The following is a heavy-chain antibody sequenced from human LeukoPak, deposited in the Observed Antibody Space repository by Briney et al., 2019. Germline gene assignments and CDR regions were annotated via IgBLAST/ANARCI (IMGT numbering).Heavy chain of an antibody. CDR1: GSTFSSYA. V-gene: IGHV3-23*01. Sequence: GGSLRLSCAASGSTFSSYAMSWVRQAPGKGLEWVSAISGSGGSTYYADSVKGRFTISRDNSKNTLYLQMNSLRAEDTAVYYCANFPTTIFGVVIDYWGQGTLVTVSS. CDR3: ANFPTTIFGVVIDY. J-gene: IGHJ4*02. CDR2: ISGSGGST. D-gene: IGHD3-3*01.